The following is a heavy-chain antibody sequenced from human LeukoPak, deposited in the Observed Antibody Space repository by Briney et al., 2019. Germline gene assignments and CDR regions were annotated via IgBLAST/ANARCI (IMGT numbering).Heavy chain of an antibody. V-gene: IGHV4-4*02. Sequence: PSETLSLTCGVSGGSISGTNWWSWVPQPPGQGLEWMGQISLRGLTNYNPSLRSRLTMSLDESKNQVSLNLTSVTAADTAVYYCSRESGPFSPFGFWGQGTLVSVHS. CDR1: GGSISGTNW. J-gene: IGHJ4*02. CDR2: ISLRGLT. CDR3: SRESGPFSPFGF. D-gene: IGHD1-26*01.